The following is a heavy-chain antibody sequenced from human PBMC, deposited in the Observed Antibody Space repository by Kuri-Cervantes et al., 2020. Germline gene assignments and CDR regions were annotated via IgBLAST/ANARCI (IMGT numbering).Heavy chain of an antibody. CDR2: IWYDGSNK. J-gene: IGHJ4*02. V-gene: IGHV3-33*06. Sequence: GESLKISCAASGFTFSSYGMHWVRQAPGKGLEWVAVIWYDGSNKYYADSVKGRFTISRDNSKNTLYLQMNSLRAEDTAVYYCAKGGKGLYLDYWGQGTLVTVSS. D-gene: IGHD2-15*01. CDR3: AKGGKGLYLDY. CDR1: GFTFSSYG.